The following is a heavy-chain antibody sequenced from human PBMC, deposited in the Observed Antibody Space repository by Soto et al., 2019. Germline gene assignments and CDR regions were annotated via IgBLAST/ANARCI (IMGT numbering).Heavy chain of an antibody. CDR2: ISAYNGNT. V-gene: IGHV1-18*01. D-gene: IGHD1-26*01. J-gene: IGHJ4*02. Sequence: ASVKVSCKASGYTFTSYGISWVRQAPGQGLEWMGWISAYNGNTNYAQKLQGRVTMTPDTSTSTAYMELRSLRSDDTAVYYCARESPWVRELLNLDYWGQGTLVTVSS. CDR3: ARESPWVRELLNLDY. CDR1: GYTFTSYG.